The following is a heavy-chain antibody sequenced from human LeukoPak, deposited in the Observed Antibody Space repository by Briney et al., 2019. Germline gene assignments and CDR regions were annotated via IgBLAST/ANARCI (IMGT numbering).Heavy chain of an antibody. V-gene: IGHV3-66*02. CDR2: IYSGGST. D-gene: IGHD3-10*01. CDR3: ARAWFRSAFDI. CDR1: EFTVSSNY. J-gene: IGHJ3*02. Sequence: PGGSLRLSCAASEFTVSSNYMSWVRQAPGKGLEWVSVIYSGGSTYYADSVKGRFTISRDNSKNTLYLQMNSLRAEDTAVYYCARAWFRSAFDIWGQGTMVTVSS.